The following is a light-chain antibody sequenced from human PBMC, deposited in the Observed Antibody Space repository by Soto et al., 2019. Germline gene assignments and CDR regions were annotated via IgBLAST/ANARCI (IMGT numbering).Light chain of an antibody. CDR3: AAWDDSLNGWV. V-gene: IGLV1-44*01. J-gene: IGLJ3*02. CDR1: SSNIGSNT. Sequence: SVLTQPPSASGTPAQRVTISCSGSSSNIGSNTVNWYQQLPGAAPKLLIYSNNQRPSGVPDRFSGSKSGTSASLAISGLQSEDEADYYCAAWDDSLNGWVFGGGTKVTVL. CDR2: SNN.